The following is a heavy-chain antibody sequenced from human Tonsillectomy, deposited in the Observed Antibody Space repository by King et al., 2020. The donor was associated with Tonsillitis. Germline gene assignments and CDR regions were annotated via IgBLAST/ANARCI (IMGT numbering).Heavy chain of an antibody. D-gene: IGHD1-14*01. CDR3: AHVGESGGAGPFVH. CDR1: G. CDR2: IYWDDDK. Sequence: GVGWIRQPPGKALEWLALIYWDDDKRYSPSLKTRVTITKDTSKNQVGLTVTNMDPADTGTLYCAHVGESGGAGPFVHWGRGTQVSVSS. V-gene: IGHV2-5*02. J-gene: IGHJ4*01.